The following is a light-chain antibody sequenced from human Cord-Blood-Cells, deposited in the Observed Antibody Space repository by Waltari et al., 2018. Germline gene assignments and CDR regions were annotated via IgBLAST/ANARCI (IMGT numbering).Light chain of an antibody. CDR1: SSDVGGYNY. J-gene: IGLJ3*02. Sequence: QSALTQPASVSGYPGQSITISCPGTSSDVGGYNYASWYQQHPGKAPKLMIYDVSNRPSGVSNRFSGSKSGNTASLTISGLQAEDEADYYCSSYTSSSTWVFGGGTKLTVL. CDR3: SSYTSSSTWV. CDR2: DVS. V-gene: IGLV2-14*01.